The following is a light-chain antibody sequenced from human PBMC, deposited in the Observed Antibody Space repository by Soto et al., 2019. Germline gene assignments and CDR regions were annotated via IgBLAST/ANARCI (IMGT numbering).Light chain of an antibody. CDR3: GTWDSSLSAGVV. Sequence: QSVLTQPPSVSAAPGQKVTISCSGSTSNIENNYVSWYQQLPGTAPKLLIYDNNKRPSGIPDRFSGFKSGTSATLGIIGLQTGDEAIYYCGTWDSSLSAGVVFGGGTKLTVL. CDR1: TSNIENNY. CDR2: DNN. V-gene: IGLV1-51*01. J-gene: IGLJ2*01.